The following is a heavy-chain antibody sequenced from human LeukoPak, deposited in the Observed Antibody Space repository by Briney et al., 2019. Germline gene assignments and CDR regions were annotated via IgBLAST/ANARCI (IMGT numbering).Heavy chain of an antibody. CDR1: GFTFSSYA. V-gene: IGHV3-23*01. CDR2: ISGSGSST. CDR3: AKGLIVVVPAAIFDPLDY. Sequence: GGSLRLPCAASGFTFSSYAMSWVRQAPGKGLEWVSAISGSGSSTYYADSVKGRFTISRDNSKNTLYLQMNSLRAEDTAVYYCAKGLIVVVPAAIFDPLDYWGQGTLVTVSS. J-gene: IGHJ4*02. D-gene: IGHD2-2*01.